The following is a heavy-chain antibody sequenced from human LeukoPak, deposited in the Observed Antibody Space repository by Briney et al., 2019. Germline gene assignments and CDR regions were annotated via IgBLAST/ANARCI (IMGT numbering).Heavy chain of an antibody. J-gene: IGHJ6*03. V-gene: IGHV3-21*01. CDR2: ISSSSSYI. CDR1: GFTFSSYS. D-gene: IGHD1-20*01. CDR3: AKVGKAARIIGTTSRYYYYYMDV. Sequence: GGSLRLSCAASGFTFSSYSMNWVRQAPGKGLEGVSSISSSSSYIYYADSVKGRFTISRDNAKNSLYLQMNSLKAEDTAVYYCAKVGKAARIIGTTSRYYYYYMDVWGKGTTVTISS.